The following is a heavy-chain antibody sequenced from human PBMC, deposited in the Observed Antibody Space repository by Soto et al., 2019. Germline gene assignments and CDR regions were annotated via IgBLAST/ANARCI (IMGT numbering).Heavy chain of an antibody. Sequence: EVQLVESGGGLVQPGGSLRLSCAASGFTFSNYWMHWVRQAPGKGLVWVLRINSEGSRTNYADSVKGRFTISRDNGKDTLYLQMNSLRAEDTAVYSGARGAVGYYYMDVWGKGDTVTVS. CDR2: INSEGSRT. J-gene: IGHJ6*03. CDR1: GFTFSNYW. V-gene: IGHV3-74*01. CDR3: ARGAVGYYYMDV.